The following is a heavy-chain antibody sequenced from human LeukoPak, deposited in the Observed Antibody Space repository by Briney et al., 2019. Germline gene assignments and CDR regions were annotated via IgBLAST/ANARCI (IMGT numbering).Heavy chain of an antibody. Sequence: SQTLPLTCAISGDSVSSNSAAWNWIRQSPSRGLEWLGRTYYRSKWYNDYAVSVKSRVSINPDTAKNQFSLQLNSVTPEDTAVYYCARGGIGYCSSTTCHFDYWGQGTLVTVSS. D-gene: IGHD2-2*01. CDR1: GDSVSSNSAA. V-gene: IGHV6-1*01. J-gene: IGHJ4*02. CDR2: TYYRSKWYN. CDR3: ARGGIGYCSSTTCHFDY.